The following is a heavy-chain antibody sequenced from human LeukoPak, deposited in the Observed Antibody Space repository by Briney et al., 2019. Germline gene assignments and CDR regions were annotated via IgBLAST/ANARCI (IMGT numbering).Heavy chain of an antibody. J-gene: IGHJ4*02. Sequence: GASVKVSCKASGYTFSNYGISWVRQAPGQGLEWMGWISAYSGYTNYAQKFQGRVTMTTDSSTSTAYMDLRSLRSDDTAVYYCARARITASGISDYWGQGTLVTVSS. CDR1: GYTFSNYG. D-gene: IGHD6-13*01. CDR2: ISAYSGYT. CDR3: ARARITASGISDY. V-gene: IGHV1-18*01.